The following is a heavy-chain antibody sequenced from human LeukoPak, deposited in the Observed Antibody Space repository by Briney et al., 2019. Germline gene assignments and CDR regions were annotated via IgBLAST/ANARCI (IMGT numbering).Heavy chain of an antibody. V-gene: IGHV3-21*01. CDR1: GFTFSSYS. Sequence: GGSLRLSCAASGFTFSSYSMNWVRQAPGKGLEWVSSISSSSSYIYYADSVKGRFTTSRDNAKNSLYLQMNSLRAEDTAVYYCARDLAAAGTVDYWGQGTLVTVSS. CDR2: ISSSSSYI. D-gene: IGHD6-13*01. CDR3: ARDLAAAGTVDY. J-gene: IGHJ4*02.